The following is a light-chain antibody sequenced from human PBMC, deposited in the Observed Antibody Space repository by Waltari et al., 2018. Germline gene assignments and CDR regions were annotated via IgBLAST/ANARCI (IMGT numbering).Light chain of an antibody. V-gene: IGKV1D-16*01. CDR1: QDFSSW. CDR2: AAS. J-gene: IGKJ3*01. Sequence: DIQMTLSPSSLSASIGDRVIISCRASQDFSSWLVWYQQKSDEAPKTLIYAASNLQSGVPSRFSGSGSGTHFTLTISSLQPEDFATYYCQHYDSYPPTFGPGTKVDHK. CDR3: QHYDSYPPT.